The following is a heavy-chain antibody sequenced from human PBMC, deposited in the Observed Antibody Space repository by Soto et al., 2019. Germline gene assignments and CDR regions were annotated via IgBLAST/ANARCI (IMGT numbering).Heavy chain of an antibody. CDR3: AKGGYCSGGSCYSRYYYYYMDV. J-gene: IGHJ6*03. Sequence: GGSLRLSCAASGFTFSSYAMSWVRQAPGKGLEWVSAISGSGGSTYYADSVKGRFTISRDNSKNTLYLQMNSLRAEDTAVYYCAKGGYCSGGSCYSRYYYYYMDVWGKGTTVTVSS. D-gene: IGHD2-15*01. CDR1: GFTFSSYA. V-gene: IGHV3-23*01. CDR2: ISGSGGST.